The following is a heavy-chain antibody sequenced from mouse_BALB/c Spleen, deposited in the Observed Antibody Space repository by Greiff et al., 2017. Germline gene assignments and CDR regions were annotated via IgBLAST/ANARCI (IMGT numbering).Heavy chain of an antibody. Sequence: VQLKESGPGLVKPSQSLSLTCTVTGYSITSDYAWNWIRQFPGNKLEWMGYISYSGSTSYNPSLKSRISITRDTSKNQFFLQLNSVTTEDTATYYCARGGYYYGSSYLWYFDYWGQGTTLTVSS. D-gene: IGHD1-1*01. V-gene: IGHV3-2*02. CDR1: GYSITSDYA. CDR3: ARGGYYYGSSYLWYFDY. J-gene: IGHJ2*01. CDR2: ISYSGST.